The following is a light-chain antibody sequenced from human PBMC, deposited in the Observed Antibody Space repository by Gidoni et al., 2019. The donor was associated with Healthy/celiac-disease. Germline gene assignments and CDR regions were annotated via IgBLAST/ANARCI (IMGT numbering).Light chain of an antibody. CDR1: QSISSY. V-gene: IGKV1-39*01. CDR3: QQSYSTLFT. J-gene: IGKJ3*01. CDR2: AAS. Sequence: DIQMPQSPSSLSASVGDRVTITCRASQSISSYLNWYQQKPGKAPKLLIYAASSLQSGVPSRFSGSASGTDFTLTISSLQPEDFATYYCQQSYSTLFTFGPGTKVDIK.